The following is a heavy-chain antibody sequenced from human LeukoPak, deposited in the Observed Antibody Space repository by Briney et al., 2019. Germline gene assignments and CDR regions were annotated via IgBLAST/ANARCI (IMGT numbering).Heavy chain of an antibody. J-gene: IGHJ3*02. CDR1: GFPFSYYW. V-gene: IGHV3-74*01. Sequence: PGGSLRLSCAASGFPFSYYWMHRVRQAPGKGLVWVSRIDGDGSSTSYADSVKGRFSISRDNAKNTVYLQMDSLRAEDTAVYYCARVGRLQSFDAFDIWGQGTTVTVSS. D-gene: IGHD4-11*01. CDR2: IDGDGSST. CDR3: ARVGRLQSFDAFDI.